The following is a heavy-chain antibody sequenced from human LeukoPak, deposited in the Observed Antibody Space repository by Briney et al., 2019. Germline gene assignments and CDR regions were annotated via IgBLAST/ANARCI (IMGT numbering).Heavy chain of an antibody. D-gene: IGHD3-16*01. J-gene: IGHJ6*03. CDR3: ARGELGGYYYYYYMDV. Sequence: PGGSLRLSCAASGFTFSSYGMHWVRQAPGKGLEWVSYIGSSSSTVYYAESVKGRFTISRDNAENSLHLQMSSLRAEDTAVYYCARGELGGYYYYYYMDVWGKGTTVTVS. V-gene: IGHV3-48*01. CDR2: IGSSSSTV. CDR1: GFTFSSYG.